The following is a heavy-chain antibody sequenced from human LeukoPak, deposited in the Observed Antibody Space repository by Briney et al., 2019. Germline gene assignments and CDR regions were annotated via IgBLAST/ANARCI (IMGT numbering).Heavy chain of an antibody. CDR2: IQPSGNT. J-gene: IGHJ5*02. CDR1: GGSISSYY. D-gene: IGHD6-19*01. CDR3: TRDEGSGWYVH. V-gene: IGHV4-4*07. Sequence: SETLSLTCTVSGGSISSYYWNWIRQPAGKGLEWIGRIQPSGNTNYNPSLKSLITISVDTSKNQFSLNLNSVTAADTAVYYCTRDEGSGWYVHWGQGTLVTVSS.